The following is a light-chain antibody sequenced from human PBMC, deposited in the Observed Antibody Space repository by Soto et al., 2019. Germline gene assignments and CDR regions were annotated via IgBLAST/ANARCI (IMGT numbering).Light chain of an antibody. CDR3: SAWDASLNGYV. CDR1: SSNIGSKT. J-gene: IGLJ1*01. V-gene: IGLV1-44*01. Sequence: QAVVTQPPSASGTPGQRLTISCSGSSSNIGSKTVNWYQQLPGTAPKLLIYSNYQRPSGVPDRFSGSKSGTSASLAISGLQSEDEADYYCSAWDASLNGYVFGTGTK. CDR2: SNY.